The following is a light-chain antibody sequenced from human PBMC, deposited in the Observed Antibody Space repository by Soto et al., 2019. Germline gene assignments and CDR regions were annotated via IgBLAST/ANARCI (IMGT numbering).Light chain of an antibody. Sequence: ENVLTQSPGTLSLCPGERATLSCRASQVTSRYLSWYQQRPGQAPRLLIYGAPSRATGIPDRFSGSGSGTDFTLTISRLEPEDFAVYYCQQYSTSPISFGQGTRLEIK. CDR2: GAP. CDR1: QVTSRY. V-gene: IGKV3-20*01. CDR3: QQYSTSPIS. J-gene: IGKJ5*01.